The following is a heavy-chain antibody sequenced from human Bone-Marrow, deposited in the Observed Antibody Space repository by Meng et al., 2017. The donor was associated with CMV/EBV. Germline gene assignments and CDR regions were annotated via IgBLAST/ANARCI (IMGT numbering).Heavy chain of an antibody. D-gene: IGHD3-3*01. CDR1: GFTFSSYW. Sequence: GGSLRLSCAASGFTFSSYWMSWVRQAPGKGLEWVANIKQDGSEKYYVDSVKGRFTISRDNAKNSLYLQMNSLRAEDTAVYYCARDGYYDFWSGYAKPFDYWAQGTLATVPS. J-gene: IGHJ4*02. CDR2: IKQDGSEK. CDR3: ARDGYYDFWSGYAKPFDY. V-gene: IGHV3-7*01.